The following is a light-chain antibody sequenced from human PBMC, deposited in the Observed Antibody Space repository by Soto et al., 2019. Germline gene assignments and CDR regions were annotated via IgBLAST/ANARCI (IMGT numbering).Light chain of an antibody. Sequence: EVVMTQSPATLSVSPGETATLSCRASQYVGSRLAWYQHKPGQAPRLLIYYMSKRATGIPARFSGSGSGTDFTLTISSLAPDDFAIYYCHQRQSWPRTFGQGTKVDI. J-gene: IGKJ1*01. CDR3: HQRQSWPRT. CDR2: YMS. V-gene: IGKV3-11*01. CDR1: QYVGSR.